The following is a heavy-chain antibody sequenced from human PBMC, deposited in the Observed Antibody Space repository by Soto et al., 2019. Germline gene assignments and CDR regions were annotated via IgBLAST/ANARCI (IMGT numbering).Heavy chain of an antibody. Sequence: GESLKISCKGSGYNFAGYWIAWVRQMPGKGLELMGIIYPSDSDTRYRPSFQGQVTISADKSISSAYLQWSSLRASGTAMYYCARGGVSTRTFDYWGQGTPVTVSS. CDR3: ARGGVSTRTFDY. V-gene: IGHV5-51*01. D-gene: IGHD3-3*01. CDR1: GYNFAGYW. J-gene: IGHJ4*02. CDR2: IYPSDSDT.